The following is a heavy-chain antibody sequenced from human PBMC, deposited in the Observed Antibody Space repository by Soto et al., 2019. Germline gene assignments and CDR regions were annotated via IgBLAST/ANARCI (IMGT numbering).Heavy chain of an antibody. CDR3: AREGSLIAVFDY. Sequence: SETLSLTCTVSGGSISSGGYYWSWIRQRPGKGLEWIGYIYYSGSTYYNPSLKSRVTISVDTSKNQFSLKLSSVTAADTAVYYCAREGSLIAVFDYWGQGTLVTVSS. J-gene: IGHJ4*02. CDR1: GGSISSGGYY. V-gene: IGHV4-31*03. CDR2: IYYSGST. D-gene: IGHD6-19*01.